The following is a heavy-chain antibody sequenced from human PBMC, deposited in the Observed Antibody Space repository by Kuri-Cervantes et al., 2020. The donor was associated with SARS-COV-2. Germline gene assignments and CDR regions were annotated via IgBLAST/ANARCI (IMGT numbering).Heavy chain of an antibody. Sequence: GGSLRLSCAASGFTFSSYAMSWVRQAPGKGLEWVSAISGSGGSTYYADSVKGRFTISRDNSKNTLYLQMNSLRAEDTAVYYCARLSLGDVEIFAEDYYYYGMDVWGQGTTVTVSS. J-gene: IGHJ6*02. V-gene: IGHV3-23*01. D-gene: IGHD3-16*01. CDR1: GFTFSSYA. CDR2: ISGSGGST. CDR3: ARLSLGDVEIFAEDYYYYGMDV.